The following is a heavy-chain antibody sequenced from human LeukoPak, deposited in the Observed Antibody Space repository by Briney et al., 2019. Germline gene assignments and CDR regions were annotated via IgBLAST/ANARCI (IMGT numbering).Heavy chain of an antibody. V-gene: IGHV3-30*02. CDR2: IRYDGSNK. J-gene: IGHJ5*02. D-gene: IGHD1-1*01. Sequence: PGGSLRLSCAASGFTFSSYGMHWVRQAPGKGLEWVAFIRYDGSNKYYADSVKGRFTISRDNSKNTLYLQMNSLRAEDTAVYYCATEKTRSRNDHLWGQGTLVTVSS. CDR1: GFTFSSYG. CDR3: ATEKTRSRNDHL.